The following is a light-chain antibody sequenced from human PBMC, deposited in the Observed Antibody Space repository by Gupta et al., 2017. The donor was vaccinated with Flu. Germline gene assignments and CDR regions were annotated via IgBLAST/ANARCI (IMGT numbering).Light chain of an antibody. CDR1: ELPKKY. J-gene: IGLJ3*02. CDR2: QDN. Sequence: ELTQPPSVSVSAGQAAKITCFGDELPKKYAYWYQQKPGQTPVMVIYQDNKRPSGIPERFSASSSGTTVTLTISGVQAEDEADYFCQTTDSSGGYRGMFGGGTKLTVL. CDR3: QTTDSSGGYRGM. V-gene: IGLV3-25*02.